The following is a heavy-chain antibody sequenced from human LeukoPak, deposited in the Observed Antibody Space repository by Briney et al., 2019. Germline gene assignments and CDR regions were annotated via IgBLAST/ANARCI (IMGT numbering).Heavy chain of an antibody. CDR1: GFTFSSYA. D-gene: IGHD6-6*01. V-gene: IGHV3-30*04. J-gene: IGHJ1*01. Sequence: GRSLRLSCAASGFTFSSYAMHWVRQAPGKGLEWVAVISYDGSNKYYADSVKGRLTISRDNSKNTLYLQVNNLRAEDTAVYYCAKAEYSSSSGYFQHWGQGTLVTVSS. CDR2: ISYDGSNK. CDR3: AKAEYSSSSGYFQH.